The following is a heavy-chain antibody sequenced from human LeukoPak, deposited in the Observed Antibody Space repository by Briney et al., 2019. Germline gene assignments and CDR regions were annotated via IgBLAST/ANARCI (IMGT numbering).Heavy chain of an antibody. CDR2: IYYSGDT. D-gene: IGHD1-26*01. Sequence: PSETLSLTCTVSGGSIASSSHYWGWIRQPPGKGLEWIGSIYYSGDTYYNPSLKSRVTISVDTSKNQFSLKLSSVTAADTAFYYCARLRGSYLFDYWGQGTLVTVSS. CDR1: GGSIASSSHY. J-gene: IGHJ4*02. CDR3: ARLRGSYLFDY. V-gene: IGHV4-39*01.